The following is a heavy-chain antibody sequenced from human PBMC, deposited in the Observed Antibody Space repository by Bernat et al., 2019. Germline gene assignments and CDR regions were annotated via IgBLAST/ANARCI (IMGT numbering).Heavy chain of an antibody. Sequence: EVQLVESGGGLVKPGGSLRLSCAASGFTFSNYAMSWVRQAPGKGLEWVSGISASGGNTYYADSVKGRFTISRDNSKNTLYLQMNSLRAEDTAVYYCAKDVSGYSYGYGYYYYYMNVWAKGTTVTVSS. CDR2: ISASGGNT. J-gene: IGHJ6*03. CDR1: GFTFSNYA. D-gene: IGHD5-18*01. V-gene: IGHV3-23*04. CDR3: AKDVSGYSYGYGYYYYYMNV.